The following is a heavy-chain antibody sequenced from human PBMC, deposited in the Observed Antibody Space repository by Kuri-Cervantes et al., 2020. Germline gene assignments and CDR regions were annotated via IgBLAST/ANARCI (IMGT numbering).Heavy chain of an antibody. V-gene: IGHV3-66*01. D-gene: IGHD1-7*01. Sequence: GGSLRLSCTASGGSISSSSYYWGWIRQPPGKGLEWVSVIHSGGSTYYADSVKGRFTISRDNSKDMLFLQMNSLRAEDTAVYYCARNYVHSENWFDPWGQGTLVTVSS. CDR3: ARNYVHSENWFDP. CDR2: IHSGGST. J-gene: IGHJ5*02. CDR1: GGSISSSSYY.